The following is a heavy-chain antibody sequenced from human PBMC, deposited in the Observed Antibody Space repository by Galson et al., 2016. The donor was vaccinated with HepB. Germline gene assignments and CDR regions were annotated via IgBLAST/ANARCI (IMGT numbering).Heavy chain of an antibody. CDR2: INPSGGT. V-gene: IGHV1-46*01. J-gene: IGHJ6*02. CDR3: AREPHGRTGDYYYYYGMDV. D-gene: IGHD3-10*01. CDR1: GYPFTRYY. Sequence: SGYPFTRYYLHWVRQAPGQAPEWMGVINPSGGTNYAQRFQGRVAMTRDTSTSTVYLDLSSLRFDDTALYYCAREPHGRTGDYYYYYGMDVWGQGTTVTVSS.